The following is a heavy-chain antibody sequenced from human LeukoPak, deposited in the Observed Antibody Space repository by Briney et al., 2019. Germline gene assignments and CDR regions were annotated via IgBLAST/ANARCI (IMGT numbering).Heavy chain of an antibody. D-gene: IGHD3-10*01. CDR2: MNAYNGNT. V-gene: IGHV1-18*01. J-gene: IGHJ4*02. CDR3: ARDPITMVRGVIIPYPYYFDH. Sequence: GASVKVSCKASGYTFTSYGINWVRQAPAQGLEWVGWMNAYNGNTKYAQKLQGRVTTTPDTSTSTAYMKLRSLRSDDTAVYYCARDPITMVRGVIIPYPYYFDHWGQGTLVTVSS. CDR1: GYTFTSYG.